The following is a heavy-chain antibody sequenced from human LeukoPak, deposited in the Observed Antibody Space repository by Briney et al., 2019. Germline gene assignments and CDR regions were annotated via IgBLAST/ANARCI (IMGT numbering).Heavy chain of an antibody. D-gene: IGHD6-13*01. Sequence: PGRSLRLSCAASGFTFSSYAMHWVRQAPGKGLECVSAISSNGGSTYYADSVKGRFTISRDNSKNTLYLQMSSLRAEDTAVYYCVKDAGYSSSWYLSDAFDIWGQGTMVTVSS. V-gene: IGHV3-64D*06. CDR2: ISSNGGST. CDR1: GFTFSSYA. J-gene: IGHJ3*02. CDR3: VKDAGYSSSWYLSDAFDI.